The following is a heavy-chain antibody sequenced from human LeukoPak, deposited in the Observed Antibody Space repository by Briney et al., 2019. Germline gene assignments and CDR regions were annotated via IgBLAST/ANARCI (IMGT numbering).Heavy chain of an antibody. J-gene: IGHJ3*02. CDR3: ARASGGFWGSYPVDI. Sequence: GGSLRLSCAASGFTFSSYWMHWVRQAPGEGLVWVSRINSDGSSTSYADSVKGRFTISRDNAKNTLYLQMNSLRAEDTAVYYCARASGGFWGSYPVDIWGQGTVVTVSS. D-gene: IGHD3-16*02. CDR2: INSDGSST. V-gene: IGHV3-74*01. CDR1: GFTFSSYW.